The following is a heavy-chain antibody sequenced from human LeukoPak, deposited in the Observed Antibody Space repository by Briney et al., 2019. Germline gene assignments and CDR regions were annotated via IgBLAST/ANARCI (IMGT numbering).Heavy chain of an antibody. V-gene: IGHV3-23*01. Sequence: PGGSLRLSCAASGFTFSNSDMNWVRQAPGKGLEWVSVISGSGDGTYYADSVKGRFTISRDNSKNTLYLQMNSPRAEDTAVYYCAKDSHFDYWGQGALVTVSS. CDR1: GFTFSNSD. CDR3: AKDSHFDY. J-gene: IGHJ4*02. CDR2: ISGSGDGT.